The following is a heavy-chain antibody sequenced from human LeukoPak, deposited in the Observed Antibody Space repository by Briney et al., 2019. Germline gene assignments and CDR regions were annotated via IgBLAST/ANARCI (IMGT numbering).Heavy chain of an antibody. Sequence: PSETLSLTCAVYGGSFSGYYWSWIRQPPGKGLEWIGEIIHRGSTNYNPSLKSRVTISVDTSKNQFSLNLSSVTAADTAVYFCARDSMRSYLDYWGQGTLVTVSS. V-gene: IGHV4-34*12. CDR2: IIHRGST. D-gene: IGHD3-16*02. CDR3: ARDSMRSYLDY. CDR1: GGSFSGYY. J-gene: IGHJ4*02.